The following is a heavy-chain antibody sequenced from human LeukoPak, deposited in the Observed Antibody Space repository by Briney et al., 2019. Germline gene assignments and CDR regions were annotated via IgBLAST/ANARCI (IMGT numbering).Heavy chain of an antibody. CDR3: ARGSSINWYKYYFDY. V-gene: IGHV1-2*02. J-gene: IGHJ4*02. CDR1: GYTFTGYY. Sequence: ASVKVSCKASGYTFTGYYMHWVRQAPGQGHEWVGWINPNSGGTNYAQKFQGRVTMTRDTSISTAYMELTRLGSDDTAVYYCARGSSINWYKYYFDYWGQGTLVTVSS. D-gene: IGHD6-13*01. CDR2: INPNSGGT.